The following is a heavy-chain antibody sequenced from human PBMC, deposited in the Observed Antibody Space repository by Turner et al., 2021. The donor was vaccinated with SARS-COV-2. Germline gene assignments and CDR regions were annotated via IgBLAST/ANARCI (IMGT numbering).Heavy chain of an antibody. Sequence: QVQLVESGGGVVQPGRSLSLSCAVSGFTFSGSGMHWVRQAPGKGLGWVAVISDDGSNKFYVDSAKGRFTISRDNSRNTLYLQMNNLRVEDTAVYFCARAGLATAGDYWGQGTLVTVSS. D-gene: IGHD6-13*01. V-gene: IGHV3-30*03. CDR3: ARAGLATAGDY. CDR1: GFTFSGSG. J-gene: IGHJ4*02. CDR2: ISDDGSNK.